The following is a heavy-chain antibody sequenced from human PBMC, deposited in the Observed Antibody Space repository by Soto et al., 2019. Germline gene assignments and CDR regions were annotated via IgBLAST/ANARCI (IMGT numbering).Heavy chain of an antibody. V-gene: IGHV1-58*02. CDR3: AAGYSSSWYGAG. J-gene: IGHJ4*02. D-gene: IGHD6-13*01. CDR2: IVVGSGNT. CDR1: GFTFTCSA. Sequence: ASVKVSCKASGFTFTCSAMQWVRQARGQRLEWIGWIVVGSGNTNYAQKFQERVTITRDMSTSTAYMELSSLRSEDTAVYYCAAGYSSSWYGAGWGQGTLVTVSS.